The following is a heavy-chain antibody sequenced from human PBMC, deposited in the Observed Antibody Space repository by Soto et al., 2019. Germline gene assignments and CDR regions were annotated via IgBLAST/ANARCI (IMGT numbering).Heavy chain of an antibody. D-gene: IGHD6-13*01. CDR1: GGSISSGGYS. Sequence: QLQLQESGSGLVKPSQTLSLTCAVSGGSISSGGYSWSWIRQPPGKGLEWIGYIYHSGSTYYNPSLKSRVTTSVDRSKNQFSLKLSSVTAADTAVYYCAREVGSSWYWFDPWGQGTLVTVSS. CDR2: IYHSGST. V-gene: IGHV4-30-2*01. J-gene: IGHJ5*02. CDR3: AREVGSSWYWFDP.